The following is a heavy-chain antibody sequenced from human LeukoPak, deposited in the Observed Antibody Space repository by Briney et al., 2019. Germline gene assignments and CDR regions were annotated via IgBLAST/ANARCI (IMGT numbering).Heavy chain of an antibody. Sequence: GGSLRLSCAASGFTFSDYYMSWIRQAPGKGLEWVSYISSSGSTIYYADSVKGRFTISRDNAKNSLYLQMNSLRAEDTAMYYCARDSYGMVAATSAFDIWGQGTMVTVSS. J-gene: IGHJ3*02. CDR2: ISSSGSTI. V-gene: IGHV3-11*01. CDR3: ARDSYGMVAATSAFDI. CDR1: GFTFSDYY. D-gene: IGHD2-15*01.